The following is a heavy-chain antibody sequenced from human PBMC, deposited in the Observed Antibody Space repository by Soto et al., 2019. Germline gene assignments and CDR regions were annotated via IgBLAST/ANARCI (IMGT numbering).Heavy chain of an antibody. CDR1: GGSIRSSSYY. CDR3: ARVPGP. Sequence: SETLSVTCTVAGGSIRSSSYYWGWIRQPPGKGLEWIGSIYYSGSTYYNPSLKSRVTISVDTSKNQFSLKLSSVTAADTAVYYCARVPGPWGQGTLVTVS. J-gene: IGHJ5*02. CDR2: IYYSGST. V-gene: IGHV4-39*07.